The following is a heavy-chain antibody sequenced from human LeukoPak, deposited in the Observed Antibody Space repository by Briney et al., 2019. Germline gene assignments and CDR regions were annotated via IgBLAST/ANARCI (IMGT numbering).Heavy chain of an antibody. V-gene: IGHV3-23*01. D-gene: IGHD2-21*02. CDR1: GFTFSNFA. Sequence: GGSLRLSCAASGFTFSNFAMNWVRQAPGKGLEWVSIISDTGGSTTHADSVRGRFTISRDNSKNTLNLQMNSLRVEDTAIYYCAQGKGAYCDGDCSSRIFDYWGQGALVTVSS. CDR2: ISDTGGST. CDR3: AQGKGAYCDGDCSSRIFDY. J-gene: IGHJ4*02.